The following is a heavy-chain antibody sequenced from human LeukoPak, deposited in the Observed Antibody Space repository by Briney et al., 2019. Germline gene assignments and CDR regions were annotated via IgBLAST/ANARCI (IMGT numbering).Heavy chain of an antibody. CDR3: ARCKVGYSSPGAAFDI. D-gene: IGHD6-13*01. V-gene: IGHV3-7*01. Sequence: GGSLRLSCAASGFTFSRSWMAWVRQAPGKGLEWVASIKLDGSEQYYVDSVKGRFTISRDNAKNSLYLQMNSLRAEDTAVYYCARCKVGYSSPGAAFDIWGQGTMVTVSS. CDR1: GFTFSRSW. J-gene: IGHJ3*02. CDR2: IKLDGSEQ.